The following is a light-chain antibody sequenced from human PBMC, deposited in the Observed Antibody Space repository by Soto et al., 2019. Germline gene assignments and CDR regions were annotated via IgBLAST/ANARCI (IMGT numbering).Light chain of an antibody. J-gene: IGKJ1*01. CDR1: QTISSW. Sequence: DIQMTQCPSTLSGSVGDRVTISCRASQTISSWLAWYQQKPGKAPKLLIYDASTLESGVPSRFSGSGSGTEFNLTISSLQPEDFATYYCQQYNSFIWTFGRGTKVDIK. V-gene: IGKV1-5*01. CDR3: QQYNSFIWT. CDR2: DAS.